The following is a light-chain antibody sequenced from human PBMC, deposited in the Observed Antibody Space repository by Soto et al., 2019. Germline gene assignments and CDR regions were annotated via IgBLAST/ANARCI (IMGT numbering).Light chain of an antibody. J-gene: IGKJ5*01. CDR2: DAS. CDR1: QSVGGH. Sequence: EIVLTQSPATLSLSPGERATLSCRASQSVGGHLAWYQQKPGQAPRLLIYDASDRATGIPARFSSSGSKTDFTLSTSSLDRDDFAVYYCQQRNHCPPSITFGGGTRLEIK. CDR3: QQRNHCPPSIT. V-gene: IGKV3-11*01.